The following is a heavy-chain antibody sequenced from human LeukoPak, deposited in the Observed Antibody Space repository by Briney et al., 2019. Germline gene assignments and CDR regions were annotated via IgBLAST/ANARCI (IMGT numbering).Heavy chain of an antibody. Sequence: PSETLSLTCAVYGGSFSGYYWSWIRQPPGKGLEWIGEINHSGSTNYNPSLKSRVTISVDTSKNQFSLKLSSVTAADTAVYYCARDGYSYGRDSYYFDYWGQGTLVTVSS. D-gene: IGHD5-18*01. CDR1: GGSFSGYY. J-gene: IGHJ4*02. V-gene: IGHV4-34*01. CDR2: INHSGST. CDR3: ARDGYSYGRDSYYFDY.